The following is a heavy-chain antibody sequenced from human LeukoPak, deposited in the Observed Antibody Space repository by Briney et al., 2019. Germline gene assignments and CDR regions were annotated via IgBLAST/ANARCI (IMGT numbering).Heavy chain of an antibody. CDR1: GFTFSNYA. D-gene: IGHD6-19*01. CDR2: I. V-gene: IGHV3-23*01. CDR3: AKSASGWHGYYFDY. J-gene: IGHJ4*02. Sequence: GGSLRLSCAASGFTFSNYAMNWVRQAPGKGLEWVSGITISRDNSNNNLYLQMNSLRAGDTAVYYCAKSASGWHGYYFDYWGQGTLVTVSS.